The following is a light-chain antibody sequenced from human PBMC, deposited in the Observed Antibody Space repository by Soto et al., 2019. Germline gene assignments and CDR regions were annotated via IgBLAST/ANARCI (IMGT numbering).Light chain of an antibody. V-gene: IGLV2-11*01. CDR3: SSYTSSSTLV. CDR1: SSDVGGYNY. CDR2: DVN. J-gene: IGLJ1*01. Sequence: QSVLTQPHSVSGSPGQSVAISCSGTSSDVGGYNYVSWYQQHPGKAPKLIIFDVNKRPSGVPDRFSGSKSGNTASLTISGLQAEDEADYYCSSYTSSSTLVFGTGTKLTVL.